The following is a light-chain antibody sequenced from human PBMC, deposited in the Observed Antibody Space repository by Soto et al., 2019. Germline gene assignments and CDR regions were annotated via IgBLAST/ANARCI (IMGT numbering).Light chain of an antibody. Sequence: QSVLTQPPSVSAAPGQKVTISCSGSSSNIGDNYVSWYQHLPGTAPKLLIYENWRRPSGIPDRFSGSKSGTSATLDITGLQTEDEADYYCGTWDSGLSIRVFGSGTKLTVL. CDR1: SSNIGDNY. V-gene: IGLV1-51*02. CDR3: GTWDSGLSIRV. J-gene: IGLJ1*01. CDR2: ENW.